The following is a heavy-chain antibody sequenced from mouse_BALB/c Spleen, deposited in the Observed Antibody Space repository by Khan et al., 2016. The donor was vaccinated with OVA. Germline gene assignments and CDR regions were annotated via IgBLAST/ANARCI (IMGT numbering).Heavy chain of an antibody. Sequence: EVELVESGGGLVQPGGSLRLSCATSGFTFTDYYKTWVRQPPGKALEWLGFIRDKANGYTTEYSASVRGRFTISRDNSQSILYLQMNSLRAEDSAIYYCAREWEFYAMDYWGQVTSVTVSS. V-gene: IGHV7-3*02. CDR1: GFTFTDYY. D-gene: IGHD4-1*01. J-gene: IGHJ4*01. CDR3: AREWEFYAMDY. CDR2: IRDKANGYTT.